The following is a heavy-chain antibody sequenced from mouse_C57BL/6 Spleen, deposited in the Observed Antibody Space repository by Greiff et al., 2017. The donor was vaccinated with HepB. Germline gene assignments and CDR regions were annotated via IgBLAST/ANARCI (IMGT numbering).Heavy chain of an antibody. D-gene: IGHD3-2*02. CDR2: IDPNSGGT. CDR1: GYTFTSYW. J-gene: IGHJ2*01. V-gene: IGHV1-72*01. CDR3: ARKRSSGYSYYFDY. Sequence: QVHVKQPGAELVKPGASVKLSCKASGYTFTSYWMHWVKQRPGRGLEWIGRIDPNSGGTKYNEKFKSKATLTVDKPSSTAYMQLSSLTSEDSAVYYCARKRSSGYSYYFDYWGQGTTLTVSS.